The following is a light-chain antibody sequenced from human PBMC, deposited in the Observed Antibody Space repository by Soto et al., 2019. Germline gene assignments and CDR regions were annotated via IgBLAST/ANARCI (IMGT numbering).Light chain of an antibody. V-gene: IGKV3-20*01. Sequence: IVMTQSPATLSVSPGERANLSCRASQSVGTKLAWYQQTPGQAPRLLIYGASSRATGIPDRFSGSGSGTDFTLTISRLEPEDFSVYYRHQYGTAPLTFGPGTKVDIK. J-gene: IGKJ3*01. CDR2: GAS. CDR3: HQYGTAPLT. CDR1: QSVGTK.